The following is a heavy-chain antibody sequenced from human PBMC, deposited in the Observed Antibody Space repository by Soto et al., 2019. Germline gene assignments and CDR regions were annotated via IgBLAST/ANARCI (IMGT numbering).Heavy chain of an antibody. CDR2: IKSKTDGGTT. CDR3: SLSSKPYYYYYYGMDV. Sequence: PGGSLRLSCAASGFTFSNAWMSWVRQAPGKGLEWVGRIKSKTDGGTTDYAAPVKGRFTISRDDSKNTLYLQMNSLKTEDTAVYYCSLSSKPYYYYYYGMDVWGQGTTVTVSS. V-gene: IGHV3-15*01. CDR1: GFTFSNAW. J-gene: IGHJ6*02. D-gene: IGHD4-4*01.